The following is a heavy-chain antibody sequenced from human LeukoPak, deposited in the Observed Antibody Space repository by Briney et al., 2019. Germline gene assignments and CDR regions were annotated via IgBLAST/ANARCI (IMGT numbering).Heavy chain of an antibody. CDR1: GFTFSIYN. Sequence: GGSLRLSCAASGFTFSIYNMNWVRQAPGKGLEWVSSISSSSSYIYYADSVKGRFTISRDNAKNSLYLQMNSLRAEDTAVYYCARDLGYSSSWSDFDYWGQGTLVTVSS. CDR2: ISSSSSYI. CDR3: ARDLGYSSSWSDFDY. D-gene: IGHD6-13*01. V-gene: IGHV3-21*01. J-gene: IGHJ4*02.